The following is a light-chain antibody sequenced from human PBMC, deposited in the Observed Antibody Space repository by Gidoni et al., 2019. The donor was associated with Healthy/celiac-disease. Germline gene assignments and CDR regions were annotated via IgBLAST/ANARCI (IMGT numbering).Light chain of an antibody. CDR3: AAWDDSLNAVV. Sequence: QSVLTQPPSASGTPGQRVTISCSGSSSNIGSNTVNWYQQLPRTAPKLLIYSNNQLPSGVPARFSGSKSGTSAYLAISGLQSEDEADYYCAAWDDSLNAVVFGGGTKLTVL. V-gene: IGLV1-44*01. CDR1: SSNIGSNT. CDR2: SNN. J-gene: IGLJ2*01.